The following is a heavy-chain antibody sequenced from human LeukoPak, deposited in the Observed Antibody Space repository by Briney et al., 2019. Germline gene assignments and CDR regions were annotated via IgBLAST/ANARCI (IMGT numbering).Heavy chain of an antibody. CDR1: GFTFSSYA. CDR3: ARESRAFDI. Sequence: GGSLRLSCAAAGFTFSSYAMHWVRQAPGKGLEWVAVISYDGSNKYYADSVKGRFTIARDNSKNTLYLQMNSLRAEDTAVYYCARESRAFDIWGQGTMVTVSS. CDR2: ISYDGSNK. J-gene: IGHJ3*02. V-gene: IGHV3-30-3*01.